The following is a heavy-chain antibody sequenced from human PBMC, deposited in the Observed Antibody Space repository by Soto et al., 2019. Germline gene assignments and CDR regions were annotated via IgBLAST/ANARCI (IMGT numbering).Heavy chain of an antibody. V-gene: IGHV1-2*04. D-gene: IGHD3-9*01. CDR3: ARDPVTYYDILTGYGGMDV. CDR1: GYTFTGYY. Sequence: GASVKVSCKASGYTFTGYYMHWVRQAPGQGLEWMGWINPKSGGTNYAQKFQGWVTMTTDTSTSTAYMELRSLRSDDTAVYYCARDPVTYYDILTGYGGMDVWGQGTTVTVSS. J-gene: IGHJ6*02. CDR2: INPKSGGT.